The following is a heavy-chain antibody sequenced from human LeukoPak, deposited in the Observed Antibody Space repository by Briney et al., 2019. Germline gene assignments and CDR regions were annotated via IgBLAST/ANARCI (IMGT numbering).Heavy chain of an antibody. V-gene: IGHV3-23*01. Sequence: GGSLRLSCAASGFTFRSYGMSWVRQAPGKGLEWVSIISDNGANTYYADSVKGRFTISRDNSKNTLYLQMNNLRAEDTAFYYCARVGSYYDSSGYPYWGQGTLVTVSS. CDR2: ISDNGANT. D-gene: IGHD3-22*01. J-gene: IGHJ4*02. CDR3: ARVGSYYDSSGYPY. CDR1: GFTFRSYG.